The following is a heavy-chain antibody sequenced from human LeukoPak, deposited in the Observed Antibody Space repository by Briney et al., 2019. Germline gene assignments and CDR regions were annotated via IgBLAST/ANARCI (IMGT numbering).Heavy chain of an antibody. J-gene: IGHJ4*02. D-gene: IGHD3-10*01. Sequence: GGSLRLSCAASGFTVSSNYMSWVRQAPGKGLEWVSSISSSSSYIYYADSVKGRFTISRDNSKNTLYLQMNSLRAEDTAVYYCARGVSGSGNMVDSWGRGTLVTVSS. CDR3: ARGVSGSGNMVDS. V-gene: IGHV3-21*04. CDR1: GFTVSSNY. CDR2: ISSSSSYI.